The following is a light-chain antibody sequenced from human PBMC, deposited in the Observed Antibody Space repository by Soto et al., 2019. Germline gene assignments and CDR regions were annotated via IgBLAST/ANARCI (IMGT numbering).Light chain of an antibody. CDR2: AAS. J-gene: IGKJ4*01. Sequence: DIQMTQSPSSLSASVGDRVTVTCRASQGISSYLAWYQQKPGKVPKLLIFAASTLQPGVPSRFSGSGSGTDFTLTIRSLQPEDVATYYCQKYDSASSPTFDGGTKVEIK. CDR3: QKYDSASSPT. CDR1: QGISSY. V-gene: IGKV1-27*01.